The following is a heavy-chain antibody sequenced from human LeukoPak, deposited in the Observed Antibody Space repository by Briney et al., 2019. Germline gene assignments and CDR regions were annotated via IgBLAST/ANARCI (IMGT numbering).Heavy chain of an antibody. Sequence: GGSLRLSCAASGSTVSSNYMSWVRQAPGKGLEWVSVIYSGGSTYYADSVKGRFTISRDNSKNTLYLQMNSLRAEDTAVYYCARVRPIGATRRGGYFDYWGQGTLVTVSS. CDR1: GSTVSSNY. V-gene: IGHV3-53*01. CDR3: ARVRPIGATRRGGYFDY. D-gene: IGHD1-26*01. J-gene: IGHJ4*02. CDR2: IYSGGST.